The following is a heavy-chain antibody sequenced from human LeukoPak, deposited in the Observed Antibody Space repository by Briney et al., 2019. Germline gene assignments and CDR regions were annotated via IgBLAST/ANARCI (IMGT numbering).Heavy chain of an antibody. CDR2: VVTTTT. V-gene: IGHV4-4*07. Sequence: SETLSLTCTVSGGSISTYSWTWVRQSPGKGLEWIGSVVTTTTNYTPALRSRVAISVHTSKNQFSLRLESVTTADTAVYYCARDTTVASGMQFWGQGALVTVSS. CDR3: ARDTTVASGMQF. D-gene: IGHD6-19*01. CDR1: GGSISTYS. J-gene: IGHJ4*02.